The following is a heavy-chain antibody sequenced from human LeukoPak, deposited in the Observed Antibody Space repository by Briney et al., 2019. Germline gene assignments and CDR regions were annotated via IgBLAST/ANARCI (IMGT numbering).Heavy chain of an antibody. V-gene: IGHV1-18*01. Sequence: ASVKVSCKASGYTFTSYGISWVRQAPGQGLEWMGWISVYNGNTNYAQKLQGRVTMTTDTSTSTAYMEPRSLRSDDTAVYYCARALAEQWLFDYWGQGTLVTVSS. CDR1: GYTFTSYG. J-gene: IGHJ4*02. CDR3: ARALAEQWLFDY. D-gene: IGHD6-19*01. CDR2: ISVYNGNT.